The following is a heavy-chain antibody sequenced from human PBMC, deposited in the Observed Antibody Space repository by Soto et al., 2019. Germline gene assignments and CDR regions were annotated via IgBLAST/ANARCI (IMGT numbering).Heavy chain of an antibody. J-gene: IGHJ5*02. D-gene: IGHD2-2*01. Sequence: PSETLSLTFPCSGCSISCCVYSWSSIPQPPGKGLEWIGYIYHSGSTYYNPSVKSRVTISVDRSKNQFSLKLSSVSAVDTAVYHCASVPDRWGQGTLVTVS. CDR2: IYHSGST. V-gene: IGHV4-30-2*01. CDR1: GCSISCCVYS. CDR3: ASVPDR.